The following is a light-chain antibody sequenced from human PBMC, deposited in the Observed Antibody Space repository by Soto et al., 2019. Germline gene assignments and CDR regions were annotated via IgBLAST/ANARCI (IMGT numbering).Light chain of an antibody. CDR1: QTLDTDY. J-gene: IGKJ2*01. CDR2: GAS. V-gene: IGKV3-20*01. CDR3: QQFDGSQYT. Sequence: EIVLTQSPGTLSWPPGERAALSCRASQTLDTDYLTWYQHKPGQAPRLLIFGASSRATGIPDRFSGSGSGTEFTLTISRLEPEESAVYCCQQFDGSQYTFGQGTKLEI.